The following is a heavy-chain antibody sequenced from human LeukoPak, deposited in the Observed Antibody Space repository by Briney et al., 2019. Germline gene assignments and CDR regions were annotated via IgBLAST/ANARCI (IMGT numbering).Heavy chain of an antibody. CDR1: GFTFSDYY. J-gene: IGHJ4*02. D-gene: IGHD3-22*01. CDR2: ISDSGRTI. Sequence: SGGSLRLSCAASGFTFSDYYMNWTRQAPGKGLEWVSYISDSGRTIYYADSVKGRFTISRDNAKNSLFLQMNSLRAEDTAVYYCTRATGVSGYSSDYWGQGTLVTVSS. CDR3: TRATGVSGYSSDY. V-gene: IGHV3-11*01.